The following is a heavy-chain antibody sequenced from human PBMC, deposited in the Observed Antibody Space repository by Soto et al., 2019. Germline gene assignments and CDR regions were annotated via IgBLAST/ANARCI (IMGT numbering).Heavy chain of an antibody. CDR3: ARGIGSGWWLRPGAFDI. V-gene: IGHV3-74*01. D-gene: IGHD5-12*01. Sequence: EVQLVESGGGLVQPGGSLRLSCAASGFTFSSYWMHWVRQAPGKGLVWVSRINSDGSSTSYADSVKGRFTISRDNAKNTLYLQMNSLRAEDTAVYYCARGIGSGWWLRPGAFDIWGQGTMVTVSS. CDR2: INSDGSST. CDR1: GFTFSSYW. J-gene: IGHJ3*02.